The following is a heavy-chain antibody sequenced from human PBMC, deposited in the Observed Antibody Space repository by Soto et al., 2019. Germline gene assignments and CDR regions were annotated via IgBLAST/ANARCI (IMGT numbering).Heavy chain of an antibody. J-gene: IGHJ4*02. V-gene: IGHV3-74*01. D-gene: IGHD3-10*01. CDR2: IDPYDAGI. Sequence: GGSLRLSCGASGFAFSSEWMHWVRQAPGKGLVWVSRIDPYDAGITYADSVKGRFTISRDNAKNTLYLQMNSLRAEDTAVYYCTSDTFGAGDSWGQGTLVPVSS. CDR3: TSDTFGAGDS. CDR1: GFAFSSEW.